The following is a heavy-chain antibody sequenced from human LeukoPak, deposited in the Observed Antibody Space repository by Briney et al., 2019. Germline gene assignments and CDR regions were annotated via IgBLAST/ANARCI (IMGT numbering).Heavy chain of an antibody. V-gene: IGHV1-2*02. J-gene: IGHJ2*01. CDR3: ARDSGYYGSGSYSLGYWYFDL. CDR1: GYTLTGYY. Sequence: ASVKVSCKASGYTLTGYYIHWVRQAPGQGLEWMGWMNPNRGDTHYAQQFQGSVTMTRDTSTSTAYMELSNLRSDDTAVYYCARDSGYYGSGSYSLGYWYFDLWGRGTLVTVSS. CDR2: MNPNRGDT. D-gene: IGHD3-10*01.